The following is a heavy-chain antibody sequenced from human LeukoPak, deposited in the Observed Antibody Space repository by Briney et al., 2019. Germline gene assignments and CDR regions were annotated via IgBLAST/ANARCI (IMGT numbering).Heavy chain of an antibody. CDR1: GGSISSGSYY. V-gene: IGHV4-61*02. D-gene: IGHD3-22*01. Sequence: NASQTLSLTCTVSGGSISSGSYYWSWIRQPAGKGLEWIGRIYTSGSTNYNPSLKSRVTISVDKSKNQFSLKLSSVTAADTAVYYCARTKRHLSAGYYDNFWGQGTLVTVSS. CDR2: IYTSGST. J-gene: IGHJ4*02. CDR3: ARTKRHLSAGYYDNF.